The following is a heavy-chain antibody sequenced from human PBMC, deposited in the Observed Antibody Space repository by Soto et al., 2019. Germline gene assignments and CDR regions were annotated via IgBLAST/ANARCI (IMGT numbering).Heavy chain of an antibody. CDR1: GFTFSSYS. CDR3: ARGGVRGVIRYYYYGMDV. Sequence: PGGSLRLSCAASGFTFSSYSMNWVRQAPGKGLEWVSYISSSSSTIYYADSVKGRFTISRDNSKNTLYLQMNSLRAEDTAVYYCARGGVRGVIRYYYYGMDVWGQGTTVTVSS. CDR2: ISSSSSTI. D-gene: IGHD3-10*01. J-gene: IGHJ6*02. V-gene: IGHV3-48*01.